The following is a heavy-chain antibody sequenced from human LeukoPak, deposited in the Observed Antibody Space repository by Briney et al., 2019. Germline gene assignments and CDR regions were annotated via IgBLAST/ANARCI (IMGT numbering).Heavy chain of an antibody. Sequence: PGGSLRLPCVASGFSFSSFEMNGVRQAPGKGLEWLSYITNTGRTIYYADSVKGRFTISRDNAKNSLYLHMNSLRGDDTAIYYCARGGAYGMMGYWGQGTLVTVSS. J-gene: IGHJ4*02. D-gene: IGHD4-17*01. CDR3: ARGGAYGMMGY. CDR1: GFSFSSFE. V-gene: IGHV3-48*03. CDR2: ITNTGRTI.